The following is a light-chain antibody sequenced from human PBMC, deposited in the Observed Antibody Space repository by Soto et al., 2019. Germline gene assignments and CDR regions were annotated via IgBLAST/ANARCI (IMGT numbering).Light chain of an antibody. CDR1: QSVSNN. Sequence: TQTKTTLSGSPGERSTLACISSQSVSNNLTWYQQKPGQPPRLLIYGASTRATGVPARFSGSGSGTEFTLTISSLQSEDFAVHYYQQDTNWPPGTSGQGTKADI. CDR2: GAS. V-gene: IGKV3-15*01. CDR3: QQDTNWPPGT. J-gene: IGKJ1*01.